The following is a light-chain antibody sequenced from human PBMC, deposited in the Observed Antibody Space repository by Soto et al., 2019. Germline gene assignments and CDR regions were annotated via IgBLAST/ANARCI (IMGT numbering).Light chain of an antibody. CDR3: CSYAGSSTHVV. CDR1: SSDVGSYNL. Sequence: QSVLTQPASVSGSPGQSITISCTGTSSDVGSYNLVSWYQQHPGKAPKLMIYEVSKRPSGVSNRFSGSKSGNTASLTIAGLQAEDEADYYCCSYAGSSTHVVFVGGTKVTVL. J-gene: IGLJ2*01. CDR2: EVS. V-gene: IGLV2-23*02.